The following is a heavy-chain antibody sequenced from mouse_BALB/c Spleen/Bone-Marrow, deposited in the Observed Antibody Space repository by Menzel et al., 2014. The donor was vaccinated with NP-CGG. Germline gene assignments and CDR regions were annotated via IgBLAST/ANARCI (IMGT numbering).Heavy chain of an antibody. CDR2: MLPGSTNT. D-gene: IGHD4-1*01. J-gene: IGHJ3*01. CDR1: GYRFSNHW. V-gene: IGHV1-9*01. CDR3: AQTGFAS. Sequence: QVQLQQSGAELMKPGASVKISCKATGYRFSNHWIEWVKQRPGHGLEWVGEMLPGSTNTNYNEKFKDKATFTADTSSNTAYMQLSSLTSEDSAVYYCAQTGFASRGQGTLVTVSA.